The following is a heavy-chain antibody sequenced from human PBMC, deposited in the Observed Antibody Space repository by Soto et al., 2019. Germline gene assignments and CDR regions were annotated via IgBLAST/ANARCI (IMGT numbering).Heavy chain of an antibody. CDR3: ARVSGNFWSCYYNLDF. D-gene: IGHD3-3*01. V-gene: IGHV1-18*01. J-gene: IGHJ4*02. CDR1: GYTFTTYG. Sequence: ASVKVSCKASGYTFTTYGISWVRQAPGQGLEWVGWISANNGDTQFAPNFHDRVTITTDTSTSTGYMDLRSLRSDDTAVYYCARVSGNFWSCYYNLDFWGQGTLVTVSS. CDR2: ISANNGDT.